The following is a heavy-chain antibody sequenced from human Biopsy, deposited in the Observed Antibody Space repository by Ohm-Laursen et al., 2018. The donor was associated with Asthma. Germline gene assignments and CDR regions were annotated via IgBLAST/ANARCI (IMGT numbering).Heavy chain of an antibody. Sequence: SLRLSCAASGFAFSNYGMYWVRHAPGKGLEWVAGISYDGSDKYYGDSVKGRFSITRDNSKNTLDLHLNSLRTEDTAVYYCAKHTLSLTDFYGMDVWGQGTTVTVSS. J-gene: IGHJ6*02. CDR2: ISYDGSDK. CDR3: AKHTLSLTDFYGMDV. CDR1: GFAFSNYG. D-gene: IGHD1-20*01. V-gene: IGHV3-30*18.